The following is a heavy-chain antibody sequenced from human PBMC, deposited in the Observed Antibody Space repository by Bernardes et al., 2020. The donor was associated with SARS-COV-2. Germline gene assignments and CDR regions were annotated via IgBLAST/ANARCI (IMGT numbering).Heavy chain of an antibody. CDR1: GGTFSNNA. CDR2: VIPIPGIA. J-gene: IGHJ4*02. CDR3: ARVRGGYDFPYFDY. Sequence: SVKVSCKASGGTFSNNALTWVRQAPGQGLEWMGRVIPIPGIATYAQKFLARLTITADKSTGTAYMELSSLRSDDTAVYYCARVRGGYDFPYFDYWGQGTLGTVSS. V-gene: IGHV1-69*04. D-gene: IGHD5-12*01.